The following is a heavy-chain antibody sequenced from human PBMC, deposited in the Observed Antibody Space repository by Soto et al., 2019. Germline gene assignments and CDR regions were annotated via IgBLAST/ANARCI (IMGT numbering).Heavy chain of an antibody. D-gene: IGHD1-26*01. Sequence: PGGSLRLSCAASRFTFSSYGMHWVRQAPGKGLEWVAVISFDGSKTYYADSVKGRFTISRDNSKNTLYLQMNSLRAEDTAVYYCAKYLVGDTYYYFYGMDVWGQGTTVSASS. CDR3: AKYLVGDTYYYFYGMDV. V-gene: IGHV3-30*18. CDR2: ISFDGSKT. CDR1: RFTFSSYG. J-gene: IGHJ6*02.